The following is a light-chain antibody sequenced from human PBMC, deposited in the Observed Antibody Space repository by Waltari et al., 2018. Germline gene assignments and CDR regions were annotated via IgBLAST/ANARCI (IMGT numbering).Light chain of an antibody. V-gene: IGKV3D-15*01. J-gene: IGKJ2*03. CDR1: QSVSSS. CDR2: GAS. CDR3: QKNDKWPDS. Sequence: ETVMTQSPATLSLSPGERATLSCRASQSVSSSLAWYQQKPGQAPTPLIYGASSRATGIPDRFSGSGSGTEFTLIISRLEPEDAGVYYCQKNDKWPDSFGQGTKVEIK.